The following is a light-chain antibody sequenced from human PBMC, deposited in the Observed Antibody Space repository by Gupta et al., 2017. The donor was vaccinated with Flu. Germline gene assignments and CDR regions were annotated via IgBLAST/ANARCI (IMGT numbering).Light chain of an antibody. CDR2: DAS. Sequence: DIPLTQSPSTLSASVGDRVTITCQASQDISKSLNWYQQKAGKSPKLLIYDASNLQTGVPSRFSGSGSGADCSFTITSLQPEDMATYYCQQYDNVPYSFGQGTQVEIK. CDR1: QDISKS. V-gene: IGKV1-33*01. CDR3: QQYDNVPYS. J-gene: IGKJ2*03.